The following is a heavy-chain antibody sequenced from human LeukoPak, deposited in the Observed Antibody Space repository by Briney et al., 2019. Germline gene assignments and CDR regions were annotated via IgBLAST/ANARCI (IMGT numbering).Heavy chain of an antibody. J-gene: IGHJ4*02. CDR3: ARVPRARGITGYFFDY. D-gene: IGHD2-21*01. V-gene: IGHV3-74*01. Sequence: GGSLRLSCAASGFTFSSYWMHWVRQAPGKGLVWVSRINTDGSSTSYADSVKGRFTISRDDSKDTLFLQMNSLRPDDTGVYYCARVPRARGITGYFFDYWGQGTLVTVSS. CDR2: INTDGSST. CDR1: GFTFSSYW.